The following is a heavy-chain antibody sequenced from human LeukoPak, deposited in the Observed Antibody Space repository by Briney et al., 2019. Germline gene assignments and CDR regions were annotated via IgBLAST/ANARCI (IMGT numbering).Heavy chain of an antibody. J-gene: IGHJ5*02. CDR2: INHSGST. CDR1: GGSFSGYY. D-gene: IGHD4-23*01. V-gene: IGHV4-34*01. CDR3: ARGINYGGNSMRWFDP. Sequence: SETLSLTCAVYGGSFSGYYWSWIRQPPGKGLEWIGEINHSGSTNYNPSLKSRVTISVDTSKNQFSLKLSSVTAADTAVYYCARGINYGGNSMRWFDPWGQGTLVTASS.